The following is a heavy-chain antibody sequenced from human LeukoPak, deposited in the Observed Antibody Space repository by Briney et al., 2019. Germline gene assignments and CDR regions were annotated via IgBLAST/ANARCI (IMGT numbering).Heavy chain of an antibody. Sequence: AETLSLTCTVSGYPISSGYFWGWIRLPPGKGLEWIGTIYNSGSTYYNPSLKSRVNISLDTSKNQFSLKLSSVTAADTAVYYCAGTYYYSYYYYMDVWGKGTTVTISS. V-gene: IGHV4-38-2*02. CDR1: GYPISSGYF. J-gene: IGHJ6*03. D-gene: IGHD3-10*01. CDR3: AGTYYYSYYYYMDV. CDR2: IYNSGST.